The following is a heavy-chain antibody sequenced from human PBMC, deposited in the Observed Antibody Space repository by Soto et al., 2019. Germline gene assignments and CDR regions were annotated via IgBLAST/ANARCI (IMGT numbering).Heavy chain of an antibody. Sequence: QVQLVESGGGVLQPGRSLRLSCAASGFTFSSYGMHWVRQAPGKGLEWVAVIWYDGSNKYYADSVKGRFTISRDNSKNTLYLQMNTGKAEDMAVHCFAREIRGGSRHCDYGGQGTLVTVSS. V-gene: IGHV3-33*01. D-gene: IGHD2-21*01. CDR2: IWYDGSNK. J-gene: IGHJ4*02. CDR1: GFTFSSYG. CDR3: AREIRGGSRHCDY.